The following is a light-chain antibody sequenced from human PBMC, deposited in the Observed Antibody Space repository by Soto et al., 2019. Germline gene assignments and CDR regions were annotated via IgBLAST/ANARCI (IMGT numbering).Light chain of an antibody. CDR2: EAS. V-gene: IGKV1-9*01. CDR3: QQAASFPIT. J-gene: IGKJ5*01. Sequence: DIQLTQSPSLLSASVGDRVTLASRASHDISTYLAWYQQKPGKAPKVMIYEASTLQSGVPSRFSSSGAGTEFTLTISGLLPEDFATYYCQQAASFPITFGQGTRLEIK. CDR1: HDISTY.